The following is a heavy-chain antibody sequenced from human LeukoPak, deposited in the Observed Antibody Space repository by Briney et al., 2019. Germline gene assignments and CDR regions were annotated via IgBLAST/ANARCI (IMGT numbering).Heavy chain of an antibody. D-gene: IGHD2-2*01. V-gene: IGHV1-2*02. CDR1: GYTFTGYY. J-gene: IGHJ6*02. Sequence: ASVKVSCKASGYTFTGYYMHWVRQAPGQGLEWMGWINPNSGGTNYAQKFQGRVTMTRDTSINTAYMELSRLRSDGTAVYYCARVGPGYCSSTSCHGDYYGMDVWGQGTTVTVSS. CDR3: ARVGPGYCSSTSCHGDYYGMDV. CDR2: INPNSGGT.